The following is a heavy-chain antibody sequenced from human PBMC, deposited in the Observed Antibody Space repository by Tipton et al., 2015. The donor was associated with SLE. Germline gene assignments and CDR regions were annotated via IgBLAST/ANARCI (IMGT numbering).Heavy chain of an antibody. CDR2: IYYTGPTT. J-gene: IGHJ5*02. V-gene: IGHV4-39*07. D-gene: IGHD2-2*01. Sequence: TLSLTCTVSGGSVSSSSKYWAWIRQPPGKGLEWIGGIYYTGPTTYYNSFLKSRVNMSVDTSRKQFSLNLNSVTAADTAVYYCARSSPWRIPAASNRYNWFDPWGQGTLVTVSS. CDR3: ARSSPWRIPAASNRYNWFDP. CDR1: GGSVSSSSKY.